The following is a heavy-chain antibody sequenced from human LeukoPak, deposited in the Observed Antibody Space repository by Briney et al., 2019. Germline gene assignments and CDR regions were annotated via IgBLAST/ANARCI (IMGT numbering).Heavy chain of an antibody. Sequence: ASVKVSCKASGYTFTSYGISWVRQAPGQGLEWMGWISAYHGNTNYAQKLQGRVTMTTDTSTSTAYMELRSLRSDDTAVYYCARGSGSSSGYYPEPYFDYWGQGTLVTVSS. D-gene: IGHD3-22*01. CDR2: ISAYHGNT. CDR1: GYTFTSYG. V-gene: IGHV1-18*01. J-gene: IGHJ4*02. CDR3: ARGSGSSSGYYPEPYFDY.